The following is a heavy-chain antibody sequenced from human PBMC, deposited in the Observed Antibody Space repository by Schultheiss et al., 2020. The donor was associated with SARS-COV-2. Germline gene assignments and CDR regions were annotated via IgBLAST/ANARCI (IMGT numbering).Heavy chain of an antibody. J-gene: IGHJ5*02. CDR1: GGTFSSYT. CDR2: ISAYNGNT. CDR3: ARGEQQINWFDP. Sequence: ASVKVSCKASGGTFSSYTISWVRQAPGQGLEWMGWISAYNGNTNYAQKLQGRVTMTTDTSTSTAYMELRSLRSDDTAVYYCARGEQQINWFDPWGQGTLVTVSS. D-gene: IGHD6-13*01. V-gene: IGHV1-18*01.